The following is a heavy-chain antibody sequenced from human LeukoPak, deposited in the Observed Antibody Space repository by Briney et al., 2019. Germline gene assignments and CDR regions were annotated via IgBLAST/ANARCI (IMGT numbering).Heavy chain of an antibody. J-gene: IGHJ4*02. V-gene: IGHV1-69*13. CDR3: ARDPSMVRGENTPYFDY. Sequence: SVKVSCKASGGTFTNYAISWVRQAPGQGLEWMGGIIPIFGTADYTQKFQGRVTIAADESTSTAYMELSSLRSEDTAVYYCARDPSMVRGENTPYFDYWGQGTLVTVSS. CDR1: GGTFTNYA. D-gene: IGHD3-10*01. CDR2: IIPIFGTA.